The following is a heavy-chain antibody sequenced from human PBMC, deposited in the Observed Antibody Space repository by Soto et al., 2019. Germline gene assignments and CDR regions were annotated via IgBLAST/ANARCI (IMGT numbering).Heavy chain of an antibody. CDR3: ARERGYSSGLNWFDP. CDR1: GYTFTGYY. D-gene: IGHD6-19*01. J-gene: IGHJ5*02. Sequence: ASVKVSCKASGYTFTGYYMHWVRQAPGQGLEWMGWINPDSGGTNYAQKFQGWVTMTRDTSISTAYMELSRLRSDDTAVYYCARERGYSSGLNWFDPWGQGTLVTVSS. CDR2: INPDSGGT. V-gene: IGHV1-2*04.